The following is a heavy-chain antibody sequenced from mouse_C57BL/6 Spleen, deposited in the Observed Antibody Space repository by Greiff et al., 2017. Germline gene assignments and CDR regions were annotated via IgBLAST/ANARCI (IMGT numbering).Heavy chain of an antibody. V-gene: IGHV1-18*01. CDR2: INPNNGGT. Sequence: EVQLQQSGPELVKPGASVKIPCKASGYTFTDYNMDWVKQSHGKSLEWIGDINPNNGGTIYNQKFKGKATLTVDKSSSTAYMELRSLTSEDTAVYYCARSGTNYGSSYGFAYWGQGTLVTVSA. CDR1: GYTFTDYN. CDR3: ARSGTNYGSSYGFAY. D-gene: IGHD1-1*01. J-gene: IGHJ3*01.